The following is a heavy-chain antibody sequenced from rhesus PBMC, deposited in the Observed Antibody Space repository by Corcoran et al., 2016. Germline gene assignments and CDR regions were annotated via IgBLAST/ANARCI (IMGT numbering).Heavy chain of an antibody. J-gene: IGHJ4*01. V-gene: IGHV4-147*01. Sequence: QVQLQESGPGLVKPSETLSLPCAVSGGSIISNYWSWICQSPGKGLEWIGYIYGGSGRTSYNPSLKSRVNISTDTSKNQFSLKLSSVTAADTAVYYCARYGMGELRYDYWGQGVLVTVSS. D-gene: IGHD1-44*01. CDR1: GGSIISNY. CDR2: IYGGSGRT. CDR3: ARYGMGELRYDY.